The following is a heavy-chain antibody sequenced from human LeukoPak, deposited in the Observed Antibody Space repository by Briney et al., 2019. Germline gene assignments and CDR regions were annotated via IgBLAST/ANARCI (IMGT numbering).Heavy chain of an antibody. CDR3: AKEGEYCSSTSCYTIGIGYYFDY. Sequence: GGSLRLSCAASGFTVSSNYMSWVRQAPGKGLEWVSVIYSGGSTYYADSVKGRFTISRDNSKNTLYLQMNNLRAEDTAVYYCAKEGEYCSSTSCYTIGIGYYFDYWAREPWSPSPQ. D-gene: IGHD2-2*02. J-gene: IGHJ4*02. CDR1: GFTVSSNY. CDR2: IYSGGST. V-gene: IGHV3-66*01.